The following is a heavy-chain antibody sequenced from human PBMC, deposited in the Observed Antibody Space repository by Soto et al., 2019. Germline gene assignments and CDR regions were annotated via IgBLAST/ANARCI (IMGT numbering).Heavy chain of an antibody. V-gene: IGHV3-33*01. Sequence: QVQLVESGGGVVQPGRSLRLSCAASGFTFSSYGMHWVRQAPGKGLEWVALIWYDGSNEYYVDSVKGRFTISRDNSKNTLFLQMNSLRAEDTARYYCAREEYSSGTGYLQRWGQGTLVTVSS. D-gene: IGHD6-19*01. CDR1: GFTFSSYG. CDR2: IWYDGSNE. J-gene: IGHJ1*01. CDR3: AREEYSSGTGYLQR.